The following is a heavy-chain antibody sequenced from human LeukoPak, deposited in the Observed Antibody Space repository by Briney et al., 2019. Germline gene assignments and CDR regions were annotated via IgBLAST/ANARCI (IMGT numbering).Heavy chain of an antibody. CDR3: AKDHFSRPRSEDY. J-gene: IGHJ4*02. V-gene: IGHV3-23*01. CDR2: ISGGGGST. D-gene: IGHD2/OR15-2a*01. CDR1: GFTFSSYA. Sequence: GGSLRLSCAASGFTFSSYAMTWVRQAPGKGLEWVSGISGGGGSTYCADSVKGRFTISRDNSKNTLYLQMNSLRAEDTAVYYCAKDHFSRPRSEDYWGQGPLVTVSS.